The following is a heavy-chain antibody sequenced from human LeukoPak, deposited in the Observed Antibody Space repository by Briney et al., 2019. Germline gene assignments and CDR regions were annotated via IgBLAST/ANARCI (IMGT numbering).Heavy chain of an antibody. Sequence: SETLSLTCAVSGGSLSGSYWSWIRQFPGKGLEWIGFVFYTGSFNYNPSLKSRVRISVDTSRNQFSLKLSPVTAADTAVYYCARGSSLYDYWGQGTLVTVSS. CDR1: GGSLSGSY. CDR3: ARGSSLYDY. CDR2: VFYTGSF. D-gene: IGHD6-13*01. V-gene: IGHV4-59*01. J-gene: IGHJ4*02.